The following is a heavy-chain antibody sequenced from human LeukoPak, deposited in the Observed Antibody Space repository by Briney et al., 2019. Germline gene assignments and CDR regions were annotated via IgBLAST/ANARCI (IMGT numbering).Heavy chain of an antibody. V-gene: IGHV3-33*06. CDR3: AKDQAYYFSFADY. CDR1: GITFNNYG. J-gene: IGHJ4*02. D-gene: IGHD2/OR15-2a*01. Sequence: PGRSLRLSCAASGITFNNYGMHWVRRAPGKGLEWVAVILYDGSTKHYADSVKGRFTISRDNSKNTLYLEMNSLRAEDTAVYYCAKDQAYYFSFADYWGQGTLVTVSS. CDR2: ILYDGSTK.